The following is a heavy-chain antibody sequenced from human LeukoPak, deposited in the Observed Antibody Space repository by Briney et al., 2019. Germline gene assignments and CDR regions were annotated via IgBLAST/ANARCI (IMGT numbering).Heavy chain of an antibody. CDR3: AKRDDPYYFHY. D-gene: IGHD1-1*01. J-gene: IGHJ4*02. CDR1: GFTFSSYA. V-gene: IGHV3-23*01. CDR2: ISDGGGSK. Sequence: GGSLRLSCAASGFTFSSYAMHWVRQAPGTGLEWVSGISDGGGSKDYADSVKGRFTTSRDNSKNTLYLQMNSLRAEDTAVYYCAKRDDPYYFHYWGQGTLVTVSS.